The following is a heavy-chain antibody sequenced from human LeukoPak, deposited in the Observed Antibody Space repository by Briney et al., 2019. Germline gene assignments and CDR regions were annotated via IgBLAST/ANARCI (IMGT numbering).Heavy chain of an antibody. V-gene: IGHV3-23*01. CDR2: ISGSGGST. Sequence: PGGSLRLSCAASGFTFSSYGMSWVRQAPGKGQEWVSAISGSGGSTYYADSVKGRFTISRDNSKNTLYLQMNSLRAEDTAVYYCAKRGDSGGWFDYWGQGTLVTVSS. CDR1: GFTFSSYG. J-gene: IGHJ4*02. D-gene: IGHD2-15*01. CDR3: AKRGDSGGWFDY.